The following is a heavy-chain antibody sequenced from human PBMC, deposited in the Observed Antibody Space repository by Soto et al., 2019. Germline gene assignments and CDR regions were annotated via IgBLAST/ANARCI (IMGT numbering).Heavy chain of an antibody. V-gene: IGHV1-2*02. J-gene: IGHJ5*02. CDR2: INPYSGGA. CDR3: ARVIRGAYYNSPLDT. Sequence: ASVEASCKASGYTFTGYFMHWVRQAPGQGLEWVGWINPYSGGADYAQSFQGRVTMTRDTSISTVYMELSRLRFDDTAVYYCARVIRGAYYNSPLDTWGQGTVVTVSS. CDR1: GYTFTGYF. D-gene: IGHD3-10*01.